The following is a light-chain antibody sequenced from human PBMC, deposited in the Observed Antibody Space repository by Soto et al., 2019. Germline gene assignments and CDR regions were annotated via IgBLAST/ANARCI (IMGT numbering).Light chain of an antibody. J-gene: IGKJ4*01. CDR2: WAS. V-gene: IGKV4-1*01. CDR1: RSLLHGSNNENF. Sequence: DIVMTQSPDSLAVSLGERATINCKSSRSLLHGSNNENFLAWYQQRPGHPPKLLFYWASTRQAGVPERFSGSGSETDFTLTISSLRAEDVAVYYCQQYFGIPLTFGGGTKVEIK. CDR3: QQYFGIPLT.